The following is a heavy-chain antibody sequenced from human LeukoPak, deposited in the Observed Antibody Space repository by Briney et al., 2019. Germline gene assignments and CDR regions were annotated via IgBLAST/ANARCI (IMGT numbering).Heavy chain of an antibody. D-gene: IGHD6-13*01. Sequence: GGSLRLSCAASGFTFSSYAMHWVRQAPGKGLEWVAVISYDGSNKYYADSVKGRFTISRDNSKNTLYLQMNSLRAEDTAAYYCARPGIAAAAPYYFDYWGQGTLVTVSS. V-gene: IGHV3-30-3*01. CDR2: ISYDGSNK. J-gene: IGHJ4*02. CDR1: GFTFSSYA. CDR3: ARPGIAAAAPYYFDY.